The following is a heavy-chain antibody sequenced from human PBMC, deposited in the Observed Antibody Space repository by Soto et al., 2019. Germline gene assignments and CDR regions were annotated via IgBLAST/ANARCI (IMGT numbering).Heavy chain of an antibody. CDR2: IIPIFGTA. CDR1: GGTFSSYA. CDR3: ASVLGYCSGGSCHGYYYYYGMDV. V-gene: IGHV1-69*12. Sequence: QVQLVQSGAEVKKPGSSVKVSCKASGGTFSSYAISWVRQAPGQGLEWMGGIIPIFGTANYAQKFQGRVTINADESTSKAYMELSSLRSEDTAVYYCASVLGYCSGGSCHGYYYYYGMDVWGQGTTVTVSS. J-gene: IGHJ6*02. D-gene: IGHD2-15*01.